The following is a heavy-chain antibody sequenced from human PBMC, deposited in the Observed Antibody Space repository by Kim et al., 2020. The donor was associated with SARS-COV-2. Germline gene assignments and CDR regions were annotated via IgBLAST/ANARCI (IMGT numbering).Heavy chain of an antibody. J-gene: IGHJ5*02. CDR2: GNT. V-gene: IGHV1-8*01. Sequence: GNTGYEQKFQGRVTMTMNTSISTAYMELSSLRSEDTAVYYCARGFNWFDPWGQGTLVTVSS. CDR3: ARGFNWFDP.